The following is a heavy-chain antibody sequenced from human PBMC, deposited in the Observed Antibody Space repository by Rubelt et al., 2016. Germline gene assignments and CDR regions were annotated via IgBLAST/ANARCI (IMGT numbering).Heavy chain of an antibody. J-gene: IGHJ4*02. CDR2: IYYSGST. V-gene: IGHV4-31*03. CDR3: ARDTQLVLDY. CDR1: GGSISSGGYY. Sequence: QVQLQQWGAGLLKPSETLSLTCTVSGGSISSGGYYWSWIRQHPGKGLEWIGYIYYSGSTYYNPSLKSGVTRSVDTAKNQFSLKLRSVTAADTAVDYCARDTQLVLDYWGQGTLVTVSS. D-gene: IGHD6-6*01.